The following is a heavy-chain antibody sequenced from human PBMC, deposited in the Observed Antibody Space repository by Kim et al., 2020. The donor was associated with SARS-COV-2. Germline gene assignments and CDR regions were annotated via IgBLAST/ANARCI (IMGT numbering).Heavy chain of an antibody. CDR2: IKSSGGST. CDR3: ARVAAAAADV. V-gene: IGHV1-46*01. Sequence: ASVKVSCKASGYTFTRYYMHWVRQAPGQGLEWMGIIKSSGGSTRYAQKFQGRVTMTRDRSTSTVYMELSSLRSEDTAVYYCARVAAAAADVWGQGTTVTGSS. D-gene: IGHD6-13*01. CDR1: GYTFTRYY. J-gene: IGHJ6*02.